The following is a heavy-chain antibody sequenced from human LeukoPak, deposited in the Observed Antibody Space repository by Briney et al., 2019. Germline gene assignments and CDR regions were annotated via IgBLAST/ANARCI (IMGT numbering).Heavy chain of an antibody. CDR2: IISDGGGNT. V-gene: IGHV3-23*01. Sequence: GGSLRLSCAASGFTFSSYWMHWVRQAPGKGLEWVSSIISDGGGNTYYADSVKGRFTISRDTSKNTLYLQMNSLRAEDTALYYCAKRGAGSGGLHYWGQGTLVTVSS. CDR3: AKRGAGSGGLHY. J-gene: IGHJ4*02. D-gene: IGHD6-19*01. CDR1: GFTFSSYW.